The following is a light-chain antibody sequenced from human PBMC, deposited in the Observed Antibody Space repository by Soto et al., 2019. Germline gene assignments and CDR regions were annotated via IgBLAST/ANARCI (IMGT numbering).Light chain of an antibody. CDR1: QGVTRD. J-gene: IGKJ1*01. CDR2: AAS. CDR3: QQSYITPWT. Sequence: DIQMTQSPSSLSASVGDRVSITCRASQGVTRDLNWYQQKPGKAPKLLIYAASSLQSGVPSRFSGSGSGTDFTLTISSLQPEDFATYFCQQSYITPWTFGRGTTVEI. V-gene: IGKV1-39*01.